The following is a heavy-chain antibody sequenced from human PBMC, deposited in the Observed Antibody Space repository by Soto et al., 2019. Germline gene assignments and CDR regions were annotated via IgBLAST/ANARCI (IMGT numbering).Heavy chain of an antibody. D-gene: IGHD5-12*01. Sequence: PGGSLRLSCAASGFTFSSYWMSWVRQAPGKGLEWVANIKQDGSEKYYVDSVKGRFTISRDNAKNSLYLQMNSLRAEDTAVYYCARHKWLRLNPPPYYFDYWGQGTLVTVSS. CDR1: GFTFSSYW. J-gene: IGHJ4*02. CDR2: IKQDGSEK. V-gene: IGHV3-7*01. CDR3: ARHKWLRLNPPPYYFDY.